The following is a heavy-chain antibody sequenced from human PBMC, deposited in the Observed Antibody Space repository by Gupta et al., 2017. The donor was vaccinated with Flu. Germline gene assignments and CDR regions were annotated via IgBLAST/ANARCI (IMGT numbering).Heavy chain of an antibody. CDR3: AGIAVTGTAGSFDI. J-gene: IGHJ3*02. D-gene: IGHD6-19*01. CDR2: INPHTGGT. CDR1: GHNFNAYW. V-gene: IGHV1-2*06. Sequence: QVQLVQSGAEVQKPGASVKVSCQPSGHNFNAYWLHWVRQAPGQGREWMGRINPHTGGTTYAQGFQGRVTMTRDTSISTAYMELSRVTSDDAAVYYCAGIAVTGTAGSFDIWGRGTMVTVSP.